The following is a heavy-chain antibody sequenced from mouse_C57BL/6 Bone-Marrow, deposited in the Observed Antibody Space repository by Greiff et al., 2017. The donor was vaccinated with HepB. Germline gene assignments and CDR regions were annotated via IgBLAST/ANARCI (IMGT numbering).Heavy chain of an antibody. D-gene: IGHD2-3*01. Sequence: QVQLKQSGAELVKPGASVKLSCKASGYTFTEYTIHWVKQRSGQGLEWIGWFYPGSGSIKYNEKFKDKATLTADKSSSTVYMELSRLTSEDSAVYFCARHEEEGGPRWLPQAWFAYWGQGTLVTVSA. V-gene: IGHV1-62-2*01. CDR1: GYTFTEYT. CDR2: FYPGSGSI. J-gene: IGHJ3*01. CDR3: ARHEEEGGPRWLPQAWFAY.